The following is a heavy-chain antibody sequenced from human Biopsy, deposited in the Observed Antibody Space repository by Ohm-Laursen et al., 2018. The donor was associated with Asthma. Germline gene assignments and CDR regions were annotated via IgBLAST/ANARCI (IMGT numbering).Heavy chain of an antibody. CDR1: GFTFGDYW. V-gene: IGHV3-7*01. J-gene: IGHJ1*01. CDR3: ARTFHFWSPYRAEHYQL. D-gene: IGHD3-3*02. Sequence: SLRLSCAASGFTFGDYWMSWVRQVPGKGLEWVANIKHDGTEKNHVDPLKGRFTISRDNAKKSLYLQMNSLRAEDTAVYYCARTFHFWSPYRAEHYQLWGQGTLVTVSS. CDR2: IKHDGTEK.